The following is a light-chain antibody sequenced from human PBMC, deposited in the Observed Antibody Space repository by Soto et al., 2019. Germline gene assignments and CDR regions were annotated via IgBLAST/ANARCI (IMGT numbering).Light chain of an antibody. J-gene: IGKJ1*01. CDR1: QDISNY. CDR3: QQYNTASRT. CDR2: SAS. Sequence: DIQMNQAHSTPTASVGDRIANSCRASQDISNYLAWYQQKPGKVNKLLIYSASTLQSGVPSRFSGSGSGTLFTLTISSLQPEEFATYYCQQYNTASRTFGQGTKVDIK. V-gene: IGKV1-27*01.